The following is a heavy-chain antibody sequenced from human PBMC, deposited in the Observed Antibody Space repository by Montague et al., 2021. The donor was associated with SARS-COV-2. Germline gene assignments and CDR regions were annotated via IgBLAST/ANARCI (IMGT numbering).Heavy chain of an antibody. D-gene: IGHD2/OR15-2a*01. CDR2: ISWNSGFL. CDR3: AKDTISTSGWQTYFDY. V-gene: IGHV3-9*01. J-gene: IGHJ4*02. Sequence: SLRLSCAASGFIFDDYAMHWVRQAPGKGLEWVSGISWNSGFLGYADSVKGRFTISRDNAKNSLYLQMNSLRAEDTALYYCAKDTISTSGWQTYFDYWDQGTLVTVSS. CDR1: GFIFDDYA.